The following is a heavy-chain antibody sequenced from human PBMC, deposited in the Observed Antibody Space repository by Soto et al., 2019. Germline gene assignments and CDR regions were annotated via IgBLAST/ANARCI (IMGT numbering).Heavy chain of an antibody. J-gene: IGHJ4*02. D-gene: IGHD3-9*01. V-gene: IGHV4-59*01. CDR3: ARGNFYYDSLTGFYPGYYFDY. CDR2: IIYSSGST. CDR1: GDSITGYY. Sequence: ETLSVTCRVSGDSITGYYWGWIRQPPGKGLEWIGSIIYSSGSTNYSPSLKSRVTISLDTSKNQFSLKLSSVTAADTAVYYCARGNFYYDSLTGFYPGYYFDYWGQGTRVTVYS.